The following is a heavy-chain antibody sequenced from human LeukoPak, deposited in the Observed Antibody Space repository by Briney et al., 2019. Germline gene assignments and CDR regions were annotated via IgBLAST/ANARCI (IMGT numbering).Heavy chain of an antibody. CDR3: ARGENWFDP. V-gene: IGHV4-31*03. CDR2: IYYNGNT. CDR1: GASISSDGYY. J-gene: IGHJ5*02. Sequence: PSETLSLTCIVSGASISSDGYYWTWIRQHPGKGLEWIGYIYYNGNTNYNPSLKSRVTISVDTSKNQFSLKLSSVTAADTAVYYCARGENWFDPWGQGTLVTVSS.